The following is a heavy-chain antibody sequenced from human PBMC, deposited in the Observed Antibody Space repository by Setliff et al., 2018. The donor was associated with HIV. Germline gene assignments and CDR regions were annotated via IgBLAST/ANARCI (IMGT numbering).Heavy chain of an antibody. Sequence: GASVKVSCKASGGTFSSYAISWVRQAPGQGLEWMGGIIPIFGTANYAQKFQGRVTITADESTSTAYMELSSLRSEDTAVYYCVRDWSYAPDYWGQGTLVTVSS. V-gene: IGHV1-69*13. CDR2: IIPIFGTA. J-gene: IGHJ4*02. CDR3: VRDWSYAPDY. D-gene: IGHD2-8*02. CDR1: GGTFSSYA.